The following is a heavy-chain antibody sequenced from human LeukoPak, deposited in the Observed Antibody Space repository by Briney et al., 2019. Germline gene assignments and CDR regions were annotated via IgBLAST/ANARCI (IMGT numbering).Heavy chain of an antibody. CDR3: ARAEYSSSSYIDH. V-gene: IGHV4-34*01. Sequence: WLRQPPGKGLQWIGEINNSGSTNYNPYLKSRVTISVDTSKNQFSLKLSSVTAADTAVYYCARAEYSSSSYIDHWGQGTLVTVSS. CDR2: INNSGST. D-gene: IGHD6-6*01. J-gene: IGHJ4*02.